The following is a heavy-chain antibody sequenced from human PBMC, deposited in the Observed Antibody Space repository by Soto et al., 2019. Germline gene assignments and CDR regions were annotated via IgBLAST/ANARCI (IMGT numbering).Heavy chain of an antibody. V-gene: IGHV5-10-1*01. CDR2: IDPGDSCT. D-gene: IGHD6-6*01. CDR3: ARRAQGGSSSARYYYYYGIDV. Sequence: GESLKISCKGSGYSFTSYWISWVRQMPGKGLEWMGRIDPGDSCTNYSPSFQGHVTISADKSISTAYLQWSSLKASDTAMYYCARRAQGGSSSARYYYYYGIDVWGQGTTVTVSS. J-gene: IGHJ6*02. CDR1: GYSFTSYW.